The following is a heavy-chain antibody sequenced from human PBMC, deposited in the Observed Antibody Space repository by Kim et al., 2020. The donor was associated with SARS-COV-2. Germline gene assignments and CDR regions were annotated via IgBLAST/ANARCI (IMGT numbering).Heavy chain of an antibody. D-gene: IGHD2-15*01. CDR2: ISAYNGNT. Sequence: ASVKVSCKASGYTFTSYGISWVRQAHGQGLEWMGWISAYNGNTNYAQKLQGRVTMTTDTSTSTAYMELRSLRSDDTAVYYCARDIPPTYCSGGSCSNAFDIWGQGTMVTVSS. V-gene: IGHV1-18*01. CDR3: ARDIPPTYCSGGSCSNAFDI. J-gene: IGHJ3*02. CDR1: GYTFTSYG.